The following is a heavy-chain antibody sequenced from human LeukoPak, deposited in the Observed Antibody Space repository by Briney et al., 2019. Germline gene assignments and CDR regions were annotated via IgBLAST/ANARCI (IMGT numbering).Heavy chain of an antibody. Sequence: GGSLRRSCAASGFIFSNYGMTWVRQAPGKGLEWVANINQDGSETYYVDSVRGRFTISRDNAKNSLYLQMNSLRAEDTALYYCVKVSVAAPGSDYWGQGTLVTVSS. D-gene: IGHD6-13*01. CDR1: GFIFSNYG. V-gene: IGHV3-7*01. CDR2: INQDGSET. CDR3: VKVSVAAPGSDY. J-gene: IGHJ4*02.